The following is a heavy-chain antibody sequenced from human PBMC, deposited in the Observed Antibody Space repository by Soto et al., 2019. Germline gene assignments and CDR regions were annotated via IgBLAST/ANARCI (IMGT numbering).Heavy chain of an antibody. CDR3: EKGRFGVVIIQYFDY. CDR1: GFTFDDYA. J-gene: IGHJ4*02. Sequence: GGSLRLSCAASGFTFDDYAMHWVRQAPGKGLEWVSGISWNSGSIGYADSVKGRFTISRDNAKNSLYLQMNSLRAEDTALYYCEKGRFGVVIIQYFDYWGQGTLVTVSS. V-gene: IGHV3-9*01. CDR2: ISWNSGSI. D-gene: IGHD3-3*01.